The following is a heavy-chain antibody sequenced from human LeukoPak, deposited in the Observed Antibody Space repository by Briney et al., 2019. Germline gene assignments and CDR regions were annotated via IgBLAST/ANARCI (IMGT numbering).Heavy chain of an antibody. CDR2: IDYSGST. CDR1: GGSISSGGYY. CDR3: ARRRLRSTYGYA. Sequence: PFQTLSLTCTISGGSISSGGYYWSCIRQQPGKGLEWIGYIDYSGSTHSNPCLNSRVTISVDTSKSQFSLKLSSVTAADTAVYYCARRRLRSTYGYAWGQGTMVTVSS. V-gene: IGHV4-31*03. D-gene: IGHD5-18*01. J-gene: IGHJ5*02.